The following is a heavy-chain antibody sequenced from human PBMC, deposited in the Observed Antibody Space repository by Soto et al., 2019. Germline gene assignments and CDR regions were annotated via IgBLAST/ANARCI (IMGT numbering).Heavy chain of an antibody. Sequence: GGSLSLSCTASGFTFISYGMHWVRPAPGKGLEWVAVISYDGSNKYYADSVKGRFTISRDNSKNTLYLQMNSLRAEDTAVYYCAKEGDYYGSGSYYWPPRYWGQGTLVTVSS. CDR1: GFTFISYG. D-gene: IGHD3-10*01. J-gene: IGHJ4*02. CDR3: AKEGDYYGSGSYYWPPRY. V-gene: IGHV3-30*18. CDR2: ISYDGSNK.